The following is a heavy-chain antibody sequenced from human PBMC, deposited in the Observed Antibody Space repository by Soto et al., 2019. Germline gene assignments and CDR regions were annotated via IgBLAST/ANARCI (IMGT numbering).Heavy chain of an antibody. Sequence: SETLSLTCTVSGGSISSGGYYWSWIRQHPGKGLEWIRYIYYSGSTYYNPSLKSRVTMSVDTSKNQFSLKLSSVTAADTAVYYCARHGYYGSGPFLDVWGQGTTVTVSS. J-gene: IGHJ6*02. CDR2: IYYSGST. V-gene: IGHV4-31*03. CDR1: GGSISSGGYY. D-gene: IGHD3-10*01. CDR3: ARHGYYGSGPFLDV.